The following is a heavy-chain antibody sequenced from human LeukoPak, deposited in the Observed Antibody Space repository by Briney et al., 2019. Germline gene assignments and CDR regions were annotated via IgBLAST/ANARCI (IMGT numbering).Heavy chain of an antibody. CDR3: ARDPAVDAFDI. CDR2: IYYSGST. CDR1: GGSISSGSYY. Sequence: SETLSLTCTVSGGSISSGSYYWSWIRQPPGKGLEWIGYIYYSGSTYYNPSLKSRVTISVDTSKNQFSLKLSSVTAADTAVYYCARDPAVDAFDIWGQGTMVTVSS. J-gene: IGHJ3*02. V-gene: IGHV4-30-4*08.